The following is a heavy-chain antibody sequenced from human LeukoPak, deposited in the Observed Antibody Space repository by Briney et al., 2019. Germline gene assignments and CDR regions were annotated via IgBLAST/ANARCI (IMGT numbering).Heavy chain of an antibody. D-gene: IGHD2-8*01. CDR1: GYSISSGYY. Sequence: SETLSLTCTVSGYSISSGYYWGWIRQPPGRGLEWIGSIYNSGATYYNPSLKSRITISLDTSKNQFSLKLSSVTAADTAVYYCARDNDFDYWGQGTLVTVSS. CDR3: ARDNDFDY. V-gene: IGHV4-38-2*02. CDR2: IYNSGAT. J-gene: IGHJ4*02.